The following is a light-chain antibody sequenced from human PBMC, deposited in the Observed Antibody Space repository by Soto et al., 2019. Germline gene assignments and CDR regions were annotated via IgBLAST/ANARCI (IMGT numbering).Light chain of an antibody. Sequence: DIQITQSPSSLSSSVVERVTITCRASRSISSYLNWYQQKPGKAPKLLIYAASSLQSGVPSRFSGSGSGTEFTLTISSLQPEDFAVYYCQQYENYWTFGQGTKVDNK. V-gene: IGKV1-39*01. CDR2: AAS. J-gene: IGKJ1*01. CDR3: QQYENYWT. CDR1: RSISSY.